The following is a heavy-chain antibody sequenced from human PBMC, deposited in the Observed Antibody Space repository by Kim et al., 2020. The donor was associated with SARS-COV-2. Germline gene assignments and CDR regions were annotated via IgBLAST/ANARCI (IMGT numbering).Heavy chain of an antibody. CDR1: GFTFSSFE. V-gene: IGHV3-48*03. CDR2: INSRGFNK. CDR3: VRDGGECSGAPTDNAFDL. Sequence: GGSLRLSCAGSGFTFSSFEMNWVRQAPGKGLEWVSYINSRGFNKNYADSVKGRFTISRDNAKNSLYMQMNSLRAEDTAIYYCVRDGGECSGAPTDNAFDLWGRGTLVTVSS. D-gene: IGHD2-15*01. J-gene: IGHJ3*01.